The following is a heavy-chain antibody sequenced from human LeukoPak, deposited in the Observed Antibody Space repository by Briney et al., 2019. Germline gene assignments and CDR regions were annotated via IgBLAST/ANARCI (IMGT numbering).Heavy chain of an antibody. D-gene: IGHD3-10*01. V-gene: IGHV1-24*01. CDR2: FDPEDGET. J-gene: IGHJ4*02. CDR3: ATSSSYGSGSYAILPPDY. CDR1: GYTLTELS. Sequence: ASVKVSCKVSGYTLTELSMHWVRQAPGKGLEWMGGFDPEDGETIYAQKFQGRVTMTEDTSTDTAYMELSSLRSEDTAVYYCATSSSYGSGSYAILPPDYWGQGTLVTVSS.